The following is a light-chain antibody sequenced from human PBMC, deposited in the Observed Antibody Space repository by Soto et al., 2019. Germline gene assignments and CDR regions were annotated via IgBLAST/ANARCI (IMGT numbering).Light chain of an antibody. CDR3: QKYNSAPYT. CDR2: GAS. CDR1: QSVSSN. J-gene: IGKJ3*01. Sequence: EIVMTQSPATLSVSPGERATLSCRASQSVSSNLAWYQQKPGQAPRFLIFGASTRATGIPARFSGSGSGTEFTLTISSLQSEDFAVYYCQKYNSAPYTFGPGTKVDIK. V-gene: IGKV3-15*01.